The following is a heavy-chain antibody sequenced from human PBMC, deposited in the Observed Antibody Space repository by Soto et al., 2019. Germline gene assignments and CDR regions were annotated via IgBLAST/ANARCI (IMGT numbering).Heavy chain of an antibody. Sequence: QVQLQQSGPGLVKPSQTLSLTCAISGDSVSSKSAAWNWIRQSPSRGLEWLGRTYYRSKWSTDYAVSVNNRITINPDTSKSQFSLQLNSVTPEDTAMYYCTRALSGSYDSWGQGTLVTVSS. CDR1: GDSVSSKSAA. D-gene: IGHD1-26*01. V-gene: IGHV6-1*01. CDR3: TRALSGSYDS. CDR2: TYYRSKWST. J-gene: IGHJ5*01.